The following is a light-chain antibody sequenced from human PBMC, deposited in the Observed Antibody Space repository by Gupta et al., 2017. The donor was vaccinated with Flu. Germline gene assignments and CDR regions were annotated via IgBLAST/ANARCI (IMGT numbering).Light chain of an antibody. V-gene: IGLV1-44*01. Sequence: QSVLTQPPSASGTPGQRVTISCSGSNSNIESNTVNWYQQLPGTAPKLLIYSNNQRPSGVPDRFSGSKSGTSASLAISGLQSEDEADYYCAAWDDRLNGVFGGGTKLTVL. CDR3: AAWDDRLNGV. J-gene: IGLJ3*02. CDR1: NSNIESNT. CDR2: SNN.